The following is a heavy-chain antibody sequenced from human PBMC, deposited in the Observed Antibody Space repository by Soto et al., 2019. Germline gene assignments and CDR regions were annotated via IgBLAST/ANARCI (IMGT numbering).Heavy chain of an antibody. V-gene: IGHV6-1*01. Sequence: QVQLQESGPGLVKSSQTLSLTCAISGDSVSSNSAAWNWIRLSPSRGLGWLARTYYRSRWYNDYAVSVRSRITVNPDTSKNQFSLQLTSVTPEDTAVYYCAGTTSHQWYYMDVWGKGTTVTVSS. CDR1: GDSVSSNSAA. D-gene: IGHD1-7*01. J-gene: IGHJ6*03. CDR2: TYYRSRWYN. CDR3: AGTTSHQWYYMDV.